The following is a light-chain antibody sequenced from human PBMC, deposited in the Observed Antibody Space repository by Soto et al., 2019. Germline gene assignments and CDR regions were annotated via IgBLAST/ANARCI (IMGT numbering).Light chain of an antibody. J-gene: IGKJ1*01. CDR1: QSLLHSNGYDC. V-gene: IGKV2-28*01. CDR2: LGS. CDR3: IQSLQTPPT. Sequence: DIVLTQSPLSLPVTPGEPASISCRSSQSLLHSNGYDCLDWYLQKPGQSPQLLIYLGSNRASGVPDRFSGSGSGTDCALKISRVEAEDVGIYYCIQSLQTPPTFGQGTKVEIK.